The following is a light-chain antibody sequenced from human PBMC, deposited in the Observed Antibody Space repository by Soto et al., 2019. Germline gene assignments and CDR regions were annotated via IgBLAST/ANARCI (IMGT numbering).Light chain of an antibody. V-gene: IGLV1-40*01. J-gene: IGLJ1*01. Sequence: QSVLTQPPSVSGAPGQRVTISCTGSSSNIGAGYDVHWYQQLPGTAPKLLIYGNNNRPSGVPDRFSGSKSGTSASLAFTGLQAEDEADYYCQSYDSSLSSYVFGTGTKLTVL. CDR2: GNN. CDR1: SSNIGAGYD. CDR3: QSYDSSLSSYV.